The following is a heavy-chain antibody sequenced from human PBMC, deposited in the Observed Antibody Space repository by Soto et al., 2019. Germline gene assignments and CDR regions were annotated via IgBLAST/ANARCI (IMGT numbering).Heavy chain of an antibody. V-gene: IGHV4-30-4*01. CDR1: GDSINNDNYY. CDR3: ARGYTLTGYDLTRRDFLDS. CDR2: IFNSGSA. Sequence: QVQLQESGPGLVEPSQTLSLTCSVSGDSINNDNYYWSWIRQPPGKGLEWVVHIFNSGSAYSNPSLQSRHTVSVDTSRTQFSLILRSVTVADSAVYFCARGYTLTGYDLTRRDFLDSWGQGILVTVSS. J-gene: IGHJ4*02. D-gene: IGHD3-9*01.